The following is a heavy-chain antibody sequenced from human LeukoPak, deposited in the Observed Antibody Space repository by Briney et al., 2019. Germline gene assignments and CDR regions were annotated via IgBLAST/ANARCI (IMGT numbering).Heavy chain of an antibody. CDR2: IRYDGSNK. CDR1: GFTFSSYG. V-gene: IGHV3-30*02. J-gene: IGHJ4*02. CDR3: AADSSGYYYVNY. Sequence: GGSLRLSCAASGFTFSSYGMHWVRQAPGKGLEWVAFIRYDGSNKHYADSVKGRFTISRDNSKNTLYLQMNSLRAEDTAVYYCAADSSGYYYVNYWGQGTLVTVSS. D-gene: IGHD3-22*01.